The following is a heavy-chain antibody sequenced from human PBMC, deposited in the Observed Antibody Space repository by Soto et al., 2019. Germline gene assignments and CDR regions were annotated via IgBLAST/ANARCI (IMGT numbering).Heavy chain of an antibody. V-gene: IGHV3-53*01. CDR1: GCTVSSNY. CDR2: IYSGGST. D-gene: IGHD3-22*01. CDR3: ARDYYDSSGYHEDCFQH. Sequence: PVASLRLSGEACGCTVSSNYMSWVRQAQGKGLEWVSVIYSGGSTYYADSVRGRFTIFRDNSKNTLFLQMNSLRAEDTAVYYCARDYYDSSGYHEDCFQHCGQGILVTVSS. J-gene: IGHJ1*01.